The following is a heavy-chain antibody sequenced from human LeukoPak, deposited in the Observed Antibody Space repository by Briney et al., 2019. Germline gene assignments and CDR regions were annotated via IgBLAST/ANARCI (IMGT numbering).Heavy chain of an antibody. CDR3: AKEDRGYYGMDV. J-gene: IGHJ6*02. CDR1: GFTFSSYG. Sequence: GGSLRLSCAASGFTFSSYGMHWVRQAPGKGLEWVAVISYDGGNKYYADSVKGRFTISRDNSKNTLYLQMNSLRAEDTAVYYCAKEDRGYYGMDVWGQGTTVTVSS. V-gene: IGHV3-30*18. CDR2: ISYDGGNK. D-gene: IGHD1-14*01.